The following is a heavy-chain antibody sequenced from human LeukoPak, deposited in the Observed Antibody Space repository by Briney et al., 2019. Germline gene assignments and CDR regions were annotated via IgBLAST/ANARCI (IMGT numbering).Heavy chain of an antibody. Sequence: GGSLRLSCAASGFTFSTYSMNWVRQAPGKGLEWVSSVATSSDYIYYAGSLKGRFTISRDNAKNSLYLHMNSLRPDDTAVYYCARGRSITILRGVAISDGFDIWGQGTKVTVS. CDR3: ARGRSITILRGVAISDGFDI. D-gene: IGHD3-10*01. J-gene: IGHJ3*02. CDR2: VATSSDYI. CDR1: GFTFSTYS. V-gene: IGHV3-21*06.